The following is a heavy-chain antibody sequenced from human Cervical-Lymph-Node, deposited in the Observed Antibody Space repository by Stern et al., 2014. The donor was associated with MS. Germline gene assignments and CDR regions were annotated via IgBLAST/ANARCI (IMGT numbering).Heavy chain of an antibody. CDR2: INGDNGNT. D-gene: IGHD2-15*01. V-gene: IGHV1-3*01. J-gene: IGHJ3*02. CDR3: STCSDAFDI. Sequence: VQLVQSGAEVKDPGASVKVSCKASGYSFISHAMHWVRQAPGQTFEWMGWINGDNGNTKYSQKLQGRVTITRDKTTSTAYMDTAVYYCARAGYCSPSTCSDAFDIWGQGTMVTVSS. CDR1: GYSFISHA.